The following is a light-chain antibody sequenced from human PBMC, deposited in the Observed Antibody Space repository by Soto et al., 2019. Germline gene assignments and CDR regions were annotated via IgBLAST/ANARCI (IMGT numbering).Light chain of an antibody. CDR2: GAS. V-gene: IGKV3-15*01. CDR3: QQYNNWPPT. Sequence: EIVTTQSPATLSVSAVASATLSCRASQGVRNNLAWYQQRPGQAPRLLIYGASTRATGIPARFSDSGSETEFTLTISSLQSEDFAVYSCQQYNNWPPTFGQGTRLEIK. J-gene: IGKJ5*01. CDR1: QGVRNN.